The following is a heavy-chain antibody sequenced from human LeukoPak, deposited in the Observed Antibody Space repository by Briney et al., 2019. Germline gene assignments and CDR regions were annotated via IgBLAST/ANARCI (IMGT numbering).Heavy chain of an antibody. CDR1: GFTFSDYY. Sequence: GGSLRLSCAASGFTFSDYYMSWIRQAPGKGLEWVAFLRYDGSNKDYADSVKGRFTISRDNSKNTLDLEMNSLRAEDTAEYYCAKDASNLVAATAIDSWGQGTLVTVSS. V-gene: IGHV3-30*02. D-gene: IGHD2-15*01. J-gene: IGHJ4*02. CDR3: AKDASNLVAATAIDS. CDR2: LRYDGSNK.